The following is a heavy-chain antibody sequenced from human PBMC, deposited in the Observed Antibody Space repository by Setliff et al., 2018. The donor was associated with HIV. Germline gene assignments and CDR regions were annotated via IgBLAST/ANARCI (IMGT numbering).Heavy chain of an antibody. CDR1: GFTFSNAW. CDR3: TTGRRDSSGYLDY. D-gene: IGHD3-22*01. V-gene: IGHV3-15*01. Sequence: GSLRLSCAASGFTFSNAWMSWVRQAPGKGLEWVGRIKSKTDGGTTDYAAPVKGRFTISRDDSKNTLYLQMNSLKTEDTAVYYCTTGRRDSSGYLDYWGQGTLVTVSS. J-gene: IGHJ4*02. CDR2: IKSKTDGGTT.